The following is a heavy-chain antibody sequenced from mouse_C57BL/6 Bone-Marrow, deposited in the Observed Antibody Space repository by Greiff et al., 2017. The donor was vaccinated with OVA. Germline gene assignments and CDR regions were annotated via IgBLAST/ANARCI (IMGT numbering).Heavy chain of an antibody. Sequence: EVQLQQSGAELVRPGASVKLSCTASGFNIKDDYMHWVKQRPEQGLEWIGWIDPENGDTEYASKFQGKATITADTSSNTAYLQLSSLTSEDTAVYYCTTLDYSYAMDYWGQGTPVTVSS. D-gene: IGHD2-4*01. CDR1: GFNIKDDY. CDR2: IDPENGDT. J-gene: IGHJ4*01. V-gene: IGHV14-4*01. CDR3: TTLDYSYAMDY.